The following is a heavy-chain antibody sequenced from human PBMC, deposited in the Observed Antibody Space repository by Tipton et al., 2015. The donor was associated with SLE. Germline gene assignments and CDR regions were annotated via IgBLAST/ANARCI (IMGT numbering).Heavy chain of an antibody. V-gene: IGHV4-31*03. Sequence: TLSLTCTVSGDSINSDGYFWTWIRQPPGKGLEWIGYIYYSGSTYYNPPLQSRLTMSVDTSRNQFSLKLTSVTAADTAMYYCVRERKYVVRFRELVAPDLWGQGTAITVSS. J-gene: IGHJ3*01. CDR2: IYYSGST. D-gene: IGHD1-26*01. CDR1: GDSINSDGYF. CDR3: VRERKYVVRFRELVAPDL.